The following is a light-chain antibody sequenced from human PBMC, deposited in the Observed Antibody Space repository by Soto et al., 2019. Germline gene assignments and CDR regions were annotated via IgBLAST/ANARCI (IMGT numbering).Light chain of an antibody. Sequence: EIVMTQSPATLSVSPGERATLSCRASQSVSINLAWYQQKPGQAPRLLVYRASTRATGIPARFSGSGSGTDFTLTISSLQSEDFAVSYCQHYNNWPPWTFGQGTKVEIK. CDR1: QSVSIN. J-gene: IGKJ1*01. CDR3: QHYNNWPPWT. V-gene: IGKV3-15*01. CDR2: RAS.